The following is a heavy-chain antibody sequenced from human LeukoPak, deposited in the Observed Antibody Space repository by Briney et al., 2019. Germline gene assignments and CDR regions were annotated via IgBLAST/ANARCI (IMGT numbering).Heavy chain of an antibody. D-gene: IGHD6-13*01. CDR3: ARSPIAAAGTAFDY. CDR2: ISYDGSNK. J-gene: IGHJ4*02. Sequence: QPGGSLRLSCAASGFTFSSYGMHWVRQAPGKGLEWVAVISYDGSNKYYADSVKGRFTISRDNAKNSLYLQMNSLRAEDTAVYYCARSPIAAAGTAFDYWGQGTLVTVSS. CDR1: GFTFSSYG. V-gene: IGHV3-30*03.